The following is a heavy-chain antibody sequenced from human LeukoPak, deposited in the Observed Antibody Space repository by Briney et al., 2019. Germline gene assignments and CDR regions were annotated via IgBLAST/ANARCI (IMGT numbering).Heavy chain of an antibody. CDR2: ISSSGSII. V-gene: IGHV3-48*03. CDR1: GFTFSSYE. D-gene: IGHD6-13*01. CDR3: ARFIAAPYYFDY. J-gene: IGHJ4*02. Sequence: GGSLRLSCAASGFTFSSYEMNWVRQAPGKGLEGVSYISSSGSIIYYADSVKGRFTISRDNAKNSLYLQMNSLRAEDTAVYYCARFIAAPYYFDYWGRGTLVTVSS.